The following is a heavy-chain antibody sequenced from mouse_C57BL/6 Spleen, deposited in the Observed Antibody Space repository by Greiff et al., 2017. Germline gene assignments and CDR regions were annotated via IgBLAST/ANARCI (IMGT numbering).Heavy chain of an antibody. Sequence: QVQLQQSGPGLVQPSQSLSITCTVSGFSLTSYGVHWVRQSPGKGLEWLGVIWRGGSTDYNAAFMSRLSITQDNSKSQVFFKMNSLQADDTAIYYCARPYDGYLAWFAYWGQGTLVTVSA. CDR1: GFSLTSYG. D-gene: IGHD2-3*01. CDR2: IWRGGST. V-gene: IGHV2-5*01. J-gene: IGHJ3*01. CDR3: ARPYDGYLAWFAY.